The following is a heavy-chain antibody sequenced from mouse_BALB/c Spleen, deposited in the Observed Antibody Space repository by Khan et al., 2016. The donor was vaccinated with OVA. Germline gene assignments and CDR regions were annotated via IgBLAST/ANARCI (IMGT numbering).Heavy chain of an antibody. CDR2: IWAGGST. D-gene: IGHD1-3*01. J-gene: IGHJ2*01. Sequence: QVRLQQSGPGLVAPSQSLSITCTVPGFSLTSYGVHWVRQPPGKGLEWLGVIWAGGSTNYNSDLMSRLSISKDNSKSQVFLKMNRLQTDDTAMYYCARLEDIWGQGTTLTVSS. V-gene: IGHV2-9*02. CDR3: ARLEDI. CDR1: GFSLTSYG.